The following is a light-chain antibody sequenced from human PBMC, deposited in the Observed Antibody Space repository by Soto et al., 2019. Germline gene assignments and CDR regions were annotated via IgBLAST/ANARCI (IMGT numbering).Light chain of an antibody. V-gene: IGKV3-11*01. CDR1: QSVSSY. CDR2: DAS. J-gene: IGKJ5*01. Sequence: EIVLTQSPATLSLSPGERATLSCRASQSVSSYLAWYQQKPGQAPRLLIYDASNRATGIPARFSGSGSGPDFPLTISSLEPEDFAVYYCQQRSNWPPITVGQGTRLEIK. CDR3: QQRSNWPPIT.